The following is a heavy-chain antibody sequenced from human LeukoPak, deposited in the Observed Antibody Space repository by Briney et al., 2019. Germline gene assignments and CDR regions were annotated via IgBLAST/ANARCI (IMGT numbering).Heavy chain of an antibody. CDR3: AREPEMASPRDAFDI. Sequence: PSETLSLTCTVSGGSSSSYYWSWIRQPPGKGLEWIGYIYYSGSTNYNPSLKSRVTISVDTSKNQFSLKLSSVTAADTAVYYCAREPEMASPRDAFDIWGQGTMVTVSS. V-gene: IGHV4-59*01. D-gene: IGHD5-24*01. CDR2: IYYSGST. CDR1: GGSSSSYY. J-gene: IGHJ3*02.